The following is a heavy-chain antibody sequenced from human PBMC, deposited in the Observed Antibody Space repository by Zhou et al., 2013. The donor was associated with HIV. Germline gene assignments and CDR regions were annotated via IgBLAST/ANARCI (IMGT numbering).Heavy chain of an antibody. J-gene: IGHJ4*02. D-gene: IGHD3-10*01. V-gene: IGHV1-69*05. Sequence: QVQLLQSGAEVKKPGSSVRVSCKASGVTFTNTAFSWVRQAPGQGLEWMGGIIPFFGTADYAPKFQGKVSITTDDSTNTVYMEVTSLTSEDTALYYCARGMKRLDYWGQGALIIVSS. CDR1: GVTFTNTA. CDR2: IIPFFGTA. CDR3: ARGMKRLDY.